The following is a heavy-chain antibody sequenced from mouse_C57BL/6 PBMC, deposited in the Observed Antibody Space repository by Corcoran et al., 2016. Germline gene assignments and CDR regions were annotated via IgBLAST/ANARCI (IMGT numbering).Heavy chain of an antibody. V-gene: IGHV1-64*01. CDR3: ARDYYGSSYPDY. Sequence: QVQLQQPGAELVKPGASVKLSCKASGYTFTSYWMHWVKQRPGQGLEWIGMIHPNSGSTNYNEKYKSKATLTVDKSSSTAYMQLSSRTSEDSAVYYCARDYYGSSYPDYWGQGTTLTFSS. CDR1: GYTFTSYW. J-gene: IGHJ2*01. D-gene: IGHD1-1*01. CDR2: IHPNSGST.